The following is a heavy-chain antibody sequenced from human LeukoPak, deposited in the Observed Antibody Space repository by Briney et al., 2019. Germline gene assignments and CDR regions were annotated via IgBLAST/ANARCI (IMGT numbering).Heavy chain of an antibody. D-gene: IGHD3-3*01. CDR1: GYTFTSYD. CDR2: MNPNSGNA. Sequence: ASVKVSCKASGYTFTSYDISWVRQATGQGLEWMGWMNPNSGNAGYAQRFQGRVTMTRNTSISTAYMELSSLRSEDTAVYYCARGLRFLEWYVWGQGTTVTVSS. V-gene: IGHV1-8*01. J-gene: IGHJ6*02. CDR3: ARGLRFLEWYV.